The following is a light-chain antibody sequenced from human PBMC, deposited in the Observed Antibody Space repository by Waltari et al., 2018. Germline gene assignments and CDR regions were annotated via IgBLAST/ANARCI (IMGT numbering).Light chain of an antibody. CDR1: SSDVGAYDD. J-gene: IGLJ2*01. CDR3: SSYTSTSTLVV. CDR2: DVS. Sequence: QSALTQPASVSGSPGQSITISCTGTSSDVGAYDDVSWYQQYPGKAPKLMIYDVSSRPSGVSDRFSGSKSGNTASLTISGLLAEDEADYYCSSYTSTSTLVVFGGGTQLTVL. V-gene: IGLV2-14*01.